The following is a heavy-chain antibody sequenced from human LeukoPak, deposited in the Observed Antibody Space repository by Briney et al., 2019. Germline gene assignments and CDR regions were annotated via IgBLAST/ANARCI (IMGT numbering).Heavy chain of an antibody. CDR2: ISGSGGST. V-gene: IGHV3-23*01. CDR1: GFTFSSFA. Sequence: PGGSLRLSCAAPGFTFSSFAMSWVRQAPGEGLEWGSAISGSGGSTYYADSVKGRFTISRDNSKNTLYLQMNSLRAEDTAVYYCASNGREGGYYYDYWGQGTLVTVSS. CDR3: ASNGREGGYYYDY. D-gene: IGHD3-22*01. J-gene: IGHJ4*02.